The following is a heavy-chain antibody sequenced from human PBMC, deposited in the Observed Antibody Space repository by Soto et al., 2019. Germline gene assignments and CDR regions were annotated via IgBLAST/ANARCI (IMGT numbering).Heavy chain of an antibody. CDR1: GYTFTSYG. V-gene: IGHV1-18*01. Sequence: ASVKVSCKASGYTFTSYGISWVRQAPGQGLEWMGWISAYNGNTNYAQKLQGRVTMTTDTSTRTAYMELRSLRSDDTAVYYCAGDQRYCSSTSCYGEFDYWGQGTLVTVSS. CDR2: ISAYNGNT. D-gene: IGHD2-2*01. CDR3: AGDQRYCSSTSCYGEFDY. J-gene: IGHJ4*02.